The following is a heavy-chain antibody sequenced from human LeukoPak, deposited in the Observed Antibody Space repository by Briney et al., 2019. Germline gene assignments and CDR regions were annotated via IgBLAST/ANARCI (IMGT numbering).Heavy chain of an antibody. V-gene: IGHV1-18*04. D-gene: IGHD3-10*01. Sequence: ASVKVSCKASGYTFTSYGISWVRQAPGQGLEWMGWISAYNGNTNYAQKLQGRVTMTTGTSTSTAYMELRSLRSDDTAVYYCARDQSRYYGSGSYSPWNYWGQGTLVTVSS. CDR1: GYTFTSYG. J-gene: IGHJ4*02. CDR2: ISAYNGNT. CDR3: ARDQSRYYGSGSYSPWNY.